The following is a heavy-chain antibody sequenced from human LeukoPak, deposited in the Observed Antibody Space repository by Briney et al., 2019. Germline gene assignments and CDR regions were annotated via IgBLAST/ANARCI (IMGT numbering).Heavy chain of an antibody. V-gene: IGHV1-8*01. CDR3: ARGVRRTDCSSTSCYYYYYMDV. CDR2: MNPNSGNT. J-gene: IGHJ6*03. D-gene: IGHD2-2*01. Sequence: ASVKVSFKASGYTFTSYDINWVRQATGQGLEWMAWMNPNSGNTGYAQKFQGRVTMTRNTSISTAYMELSSLRSEDTAVYYCARGVRRTDCSSTSCYYYYYMDVWGKGTTVTVSS. CDR1: GYTFTSYD.